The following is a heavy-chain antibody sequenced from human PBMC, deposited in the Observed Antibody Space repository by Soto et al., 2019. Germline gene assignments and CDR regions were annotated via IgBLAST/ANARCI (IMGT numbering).Heavy chain of an antibody. V-gene: IGHV4-38-2*02. Sequence: PSETLSLTCADSGYSISSGYYWGWIRQPPGKGLEWIGSIYHSGSTYYNPSLKSRVTISVDTSKNQFSLKLSSVTAADTAVYYCARDWGAAGYYISVYYGMDVWGQGTTVTVSS. D-gene: IGHD6-13*01. CDR3: ARDWGAAGYYISVYYGMDV. J-gene: IGHJ6*02. CDR1: GYSISSGYY. CDR2: IYHSGST.